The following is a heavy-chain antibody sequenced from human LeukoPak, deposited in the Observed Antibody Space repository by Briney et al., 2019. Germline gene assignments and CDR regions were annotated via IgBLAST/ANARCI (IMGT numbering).Heavy chain of an antibody. Sequence: GGSLRLSCAASGFTFSNYGMDWVRQAPGKGLEWVSGIGGRGDRTYFADSVKGRFAISRDNSKNTLYLEMNSLRAEDTAVYYCAKDTGDYVWGSYPYDYWGQGTLVTVSS. J-gene: IGHJ4*02. CDR1: GFTFSNYG. D-gene: IGHD3-16*02. V-gene: IGHV3-23*01. CDR3: AKDTGDYVWGSYPYDY. CDR2: IGGRGDRT.